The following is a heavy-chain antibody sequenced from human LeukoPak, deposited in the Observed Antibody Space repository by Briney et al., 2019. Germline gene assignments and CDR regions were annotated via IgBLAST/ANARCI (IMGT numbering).Heavy chain of an antibody. Sequence: GGSLRLSCAASGFTFSSYGMHWLRQAPGKGLEWVAFIRYDGSNKYYADSVKGRFTISRDNSKNTLYLQMNSLRAEDTAVYYCAKDHDYGGNPYYFDYWGQGTLVTVSS. J-gene: IGHJ4*02. CDR3: AKDHDYGGNPYYFDY. V-gene: IGHV3-30*02. CDR1: GFTFSSYG. D-gene: IGHD4-23*01. CDR2: IRYDGSNK.